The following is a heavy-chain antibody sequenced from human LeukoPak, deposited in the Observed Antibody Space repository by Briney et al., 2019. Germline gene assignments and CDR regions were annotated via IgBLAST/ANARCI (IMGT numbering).Heavy chain of an antibody. J-gene: IGHJ4*02. V-gene: IGHV3-53*01. Sequence: GGSLRLSCGASGFTVSSNYMSWVRQAPGEGLEWVSVMYVGGNTNYADSVKGRFTISRDNSKNTVFLQMNSLRADDTAVYFCAKISLTLTRDYWGQGSLVTVSS. CDR2: MYVGGNT. CDR1: GFTVSSNY. CDR3: AKISLTLTRDY. D-gene: IGHD2-15*01.